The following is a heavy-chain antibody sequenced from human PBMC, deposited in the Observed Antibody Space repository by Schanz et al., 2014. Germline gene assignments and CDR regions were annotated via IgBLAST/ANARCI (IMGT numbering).Heavy chain of an antibody. Sequence: EVQLVESGGGLVKPGGSLRLSCVASGFTFSDYYMSWIRQAPGKGLQWVSCIYLDGSTYYADSVKGRLTISRDTSKNTLYLQINSLRDEDTAVYYCARARGWGAPYYYGMDAWGQGTTVTVSS. D-gene: IGHD3-16*01. J-gene: IGHJ6*02. CDR3: ARARGWGAPYYYGMDA. V-gene: IGHV3-66*01. CDR2: IYLDGST. CDR1: GFTFSDYY.